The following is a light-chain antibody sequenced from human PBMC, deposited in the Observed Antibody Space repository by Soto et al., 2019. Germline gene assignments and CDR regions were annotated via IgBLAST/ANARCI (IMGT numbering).Light chain of an antibody. CDR3: SSYAGSNNLV. CDR2: EVS. Sequence: QSALTQPPSASGSPGQSVTISCTGTSSDIGGYDYVSWYQQHPDKAPKLMIYEVSKRPSGVPDRFSGSKSGNTASLTVSRLQAEDDAEYYCSSYAGSNNLVFGGGTKLTVL. J-gene: IGLJ2*01. V-gene: IGLV2-8*01. CDR1: SSDIGGYDY.